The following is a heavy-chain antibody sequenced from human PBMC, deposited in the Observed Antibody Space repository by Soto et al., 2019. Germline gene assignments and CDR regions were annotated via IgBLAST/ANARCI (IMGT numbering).Heavy chain of an antibody. CDR1: GYTFTGYD. CDR3: ARGRLRWRYFDY. J-gene: IGHJ4*02. D-gene: IGHD4-17*01. CDR2: INPNSGGT. V-gene: IGHV1-2*02. Sequence: ASVKVSCKASGYTFTGYDMHWVRQAPGQGLEWMGWINPNSGGTNYAQKFQGRVTISVDTSNNQFSLNLTSVTAADTAVYFCARGRLRWRYFDYWGQGALVTVSS.